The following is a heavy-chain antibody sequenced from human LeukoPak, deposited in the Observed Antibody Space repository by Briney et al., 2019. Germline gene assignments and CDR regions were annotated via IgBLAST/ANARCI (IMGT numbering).Heavy chain of an antibody. CDR2: ISYDGSNK. Sequence: GRSLRLSCAASGFTFSSNAMHWVRQAPGKGLEWVAVISYDGSNKYYADSVKGRFTISRDNSKNTLYLQMNSLRAEDTAVYYCARSYYYDSGGYSSDAFDIWGQGTMVTVSS. J-gene: IGHJ3*02. CDR1: GFTFSSNA. D-gene: IGHD3-22*01. CDR3: ARSYYYDSGGYSSDAFDI. V-gene: IGHV3-30*04.